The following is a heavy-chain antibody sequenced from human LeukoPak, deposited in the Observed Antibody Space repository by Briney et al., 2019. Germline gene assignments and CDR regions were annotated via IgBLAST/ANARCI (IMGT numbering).Heavy chain of an antibody. CDR2: IYYSGST. CDR1: GGSISSYY. V-gene: IGHV4-59*08. D-gene: IGHD3-22*01. CDR3: ARHLYFEDSSGYYSYSLDY. J-gene: IGHJ4*02. Sequence: SETLSLTCTVSGGSISSYYWSWIRQPPGKGLEWIGYIYYSGSTNYNPSLKSRVTISVDTSKNQFSLKLSSVTAAGTAVYYCARHLYFEDSSGYYSYSLDYWGQGTLVTVSS.